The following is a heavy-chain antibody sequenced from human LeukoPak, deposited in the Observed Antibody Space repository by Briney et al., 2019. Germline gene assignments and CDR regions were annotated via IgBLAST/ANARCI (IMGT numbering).Heavy chain of an antibody. Sequence: GGSLRLSCAASGFTFSSYSMNWVRQAPGKGLEWVSYIFGTTIYYADSVKGRFTISRDNAKNSLYLQMNSLRDEDTAVYYCARDDRYAFEYWGPGNLVTVSS. CDR3: ARDDRYAFEY. J-gene: IGHJ4*02. D-gene: IGHD2-8*01. CDR1: GFTFSSYS. V-gene: IGHV3-48*02. CDR2: IFGTTI.